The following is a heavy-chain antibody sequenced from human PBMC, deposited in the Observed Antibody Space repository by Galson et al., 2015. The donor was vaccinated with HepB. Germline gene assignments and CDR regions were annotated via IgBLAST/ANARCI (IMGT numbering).Heavy chain of an antibody. D-gene: IGHD3-22*01. CDR3: ARGAGSIYYDSNFDY. J-gene: IGHJ4*02. V-gene: IGHV3-20*04. Sequence: SLRLSCAASGFTFDDYGMSWVRQAPGKGLEWVSGINWNGGSTGYADSVKGRFTISRDNAKNSLYLQMNSLRAEDTALYYCARGAGSIYYDSNFDYWGQGTLVTVSS. CDR2: INWNGGST. CDR1: GFTFDDYG.